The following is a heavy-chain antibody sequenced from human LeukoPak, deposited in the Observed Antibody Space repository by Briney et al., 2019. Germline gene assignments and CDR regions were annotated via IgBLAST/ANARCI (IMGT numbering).Heavy chain of an antibody. V-gene: IGHV3-30*18. J-gene: IGHJ4*02. CDR2: ISYDGSNK. Sequence: GGSLRLSCAASGFTFSNYGMNWVRQAPGKGLEWVAVISYDGSNKYYADSVKGRFTISRDNSKNTLYLQMNSLRAEDTAVYYCAKASYGDHGHYFDYWGQGTLVTVSS. D-gene: IGHD4-17*01. CDR1: GFTFSNYG. CDR3: AKASYGDHGHYFDY.